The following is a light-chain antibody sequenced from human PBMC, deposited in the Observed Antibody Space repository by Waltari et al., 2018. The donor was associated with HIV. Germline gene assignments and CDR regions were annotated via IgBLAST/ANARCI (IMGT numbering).Light chain of an antibody. CDR2: TNT. Sequence: QSVLTQPPSASGTPGQRVTISCSGSSSNIGNNFLYWYQQVPGTAPKLLIHTNTPRPSGVPDRFSGSKSGTSASLAISGLRSEDEAYYYCSSWDDSLSGVLFGGGTKLTVL. CDR3: SSWDDSLSGVL. J-gene: IGLJ2*01. CDR1: SSNIGNNF. V-gene: IGLV1-47*01.